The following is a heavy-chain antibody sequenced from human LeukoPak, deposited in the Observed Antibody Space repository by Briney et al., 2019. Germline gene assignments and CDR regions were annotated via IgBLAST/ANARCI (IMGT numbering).Heavy chain of an antibody. J-gene: IGHJ4*02. D-gene: IGHD6-19*01. V-gene: IGHV3-23*01. CDR2: MSGSGGST. Sequence: PGGSLRLSCAASGFTFSSYAMSWVRQAPGKGLEWVSAMSGSGGSTYYADSVKGRFTISRDNSKNTLYLQMNSLRAEDTAVYYCAKDIAASSGWFLYDYWGQGTLVTVSS. CDR3: AKDIAASSGWFLYDY. CDR1: GFTFSSYA.